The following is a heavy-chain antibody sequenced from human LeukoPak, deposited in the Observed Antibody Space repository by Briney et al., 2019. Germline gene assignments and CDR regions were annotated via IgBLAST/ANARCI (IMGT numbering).Heavy chain of an antibody. CDR1: GGTFSSYA. V-gene: IGHV1-69*05. J-gene: IGHJ3*02. D-gene: IGHD4-17*01. Sequence: ASVTVSCKASGGTFSSYAISWVRQAPGQGLEWMGGIIPIFGTANYAQKFQGRVTITTDESTSTAYMELSSLRSEDTAVYYCAREGYDGDYMLRAFDIWGQGTMVTVSS. CDR2: IIPIFGTA. CDR3: AREGYDGDYMLRAFDI.